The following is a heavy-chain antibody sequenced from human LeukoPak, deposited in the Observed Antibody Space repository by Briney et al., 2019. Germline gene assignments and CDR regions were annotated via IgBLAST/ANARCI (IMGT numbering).Heavy chain of an antibody. V-gene: IGHV4-59*12. CDR3: AREGRSTSCYDN. CDR2: IYYSGST. CDR1: GGSISSYY. Sequence: SETLSLTCTVSGGSISSYYWSWIRQPRGKGLEWIGYIYYSGSTNYNPSLKSRVTISVDKSKNQFSLKLSSVTAADTAVYYCAREGRSTSCYDNWGQGTLVTVSS. D-gene: IGHD2-2*01. J-gene: IGHJ4*02.